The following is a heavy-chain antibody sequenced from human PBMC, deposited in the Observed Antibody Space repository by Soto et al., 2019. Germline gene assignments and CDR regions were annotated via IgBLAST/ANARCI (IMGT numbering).Heavy chain of an antibody. D-gene: IGHD3-9*01. J-gene: IGHJ6*01. V-gene: IGHV2-5*02. CDR2: IYWDDAK. Sequence: QITLKESGPTLVKPTQTLTLTCTFSGFSLSTIGVGVAWIRQPPGKALEWLAFIYWDDAKRYSPSLKSRLTITKDPANNQQVLTMTNRDPVDTATYYCAHSGYEMLTGYNDYYGMGVWGPGNTVTVSS. CDR3: AHSGYEMLTGYNDYYGMGV. CDR1: GFSLSTIGVG.